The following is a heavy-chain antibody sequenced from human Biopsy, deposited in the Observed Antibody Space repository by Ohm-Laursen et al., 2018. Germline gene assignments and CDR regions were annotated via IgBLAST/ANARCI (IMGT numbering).Heavy chain of an antibody. Sequence: PSETLSLTCTVSGGSFTGHYWTWIRQPPGKGLEWIGHISHTGYTSYKSSLKSRVTISLDTSRKHFSLRLTSLAAADTAVYYCARGSNGYGGLYFPHWGQGTLVTVSS. CDR3: ARGSNGYGGLYFPH. CDR2: ISHTGYT. V-gene: IGHV4-59*11. J-gene: IGHJ1*01. D-gene: IGHD4-23*01. CDR1: GGSFTGHY.